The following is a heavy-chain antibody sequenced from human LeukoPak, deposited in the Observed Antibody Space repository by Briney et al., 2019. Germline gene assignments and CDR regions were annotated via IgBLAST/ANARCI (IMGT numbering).Heavy chain of an antibody. V-gene: IGHV6-1*01. CDR2: TYSRSKWFN. J-gene: IGHJ4*02. CDR3: ARGTGSLDY. D-gene: IGHD1-26*01. CDR1: GDSVSSKSAS. Sequence: SQTLSLTCAISGDSVSSKSASWTWIRQSPSRGLEWLGRTYSRSKWFNDYAVSVKSRVTINPDTSKNQFSLHLSPVTPDDTAVYYCARGTGSLDYWGQGTLVTVSS.